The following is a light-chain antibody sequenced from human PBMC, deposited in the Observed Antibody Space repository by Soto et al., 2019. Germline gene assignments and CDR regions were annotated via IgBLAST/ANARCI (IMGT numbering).Light chain of an antibody. J-gene: IGKJ1*01. Sequence: EIVMTQSPATLSVSPGERAALSCRASQSVSSSLAWYQQIPGQAPRLLIYGASTRATGIPARFSGSGSGTEFTLTINILQAEDLAVYYYQQYNEWPRTFGQGTKVEIK. CDR1: QSVSSS. V-gene: IGKV3-15*01. CDR2: GAS. CDR3: QQYNEWPRT.